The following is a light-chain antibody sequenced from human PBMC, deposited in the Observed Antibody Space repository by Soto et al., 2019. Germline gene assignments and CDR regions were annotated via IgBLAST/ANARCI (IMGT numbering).Light chain of an antibody. CDR2: ATS. CDR3: QHYNNWPLT. Sequence: EIVMTQSPATLSVSPGETASLSCRASQSVSSNLAWYQQKPGQTPRLLIYATSTRATGIPARFSGSGSGTEFTLTISSLQSEDFAVYYCQHYNNWPLTFGGGTKVDI. CDR1: QSVSSN. V-gene: IGKV3-15*01. J-gene: IGKJ4*01.